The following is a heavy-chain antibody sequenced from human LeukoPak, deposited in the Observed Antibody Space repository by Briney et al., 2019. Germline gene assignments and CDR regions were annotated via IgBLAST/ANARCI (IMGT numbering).Heavy chain of an antibody. D-gene: IGHD1-26*01. Sequence: GGSLRLSCTASGFTFGDYLMSWVRQAPGKGLEWVSYISSSGSTIYYADSVKGRFTISRDNAKNSLYLQMNSLRAEDTAVYYCAREVRRLIAGRFFDYWGQGTLVTVSS. CDR1: GFTFGDYL. CDR2: ISSSGSTI. V-gene: IGHV3-48*03. J-gene: IGHJ4*02. CDR3: AREVRRLIAGRFFDY.